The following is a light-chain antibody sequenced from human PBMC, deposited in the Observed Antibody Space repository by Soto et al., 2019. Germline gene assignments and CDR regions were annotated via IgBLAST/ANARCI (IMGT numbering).Light chain of an antibody. CDR3: SSYPGRGTLVV. J-gene: IGLJ2*01. CDR2: DVS. Sequence: QSALTQPASVSGSPGQSIAISCTGTSSDVGGYNFVSWYQQHPDKAPKLMIFDVSNRPSGVSDRFSGSKSGNTASLTISGLQAEDEADYDCSSYPGRGTLVVFGGGTKLNVL. V-gene: IGLV2-14*03. CDR1: SSDVGGYNF.